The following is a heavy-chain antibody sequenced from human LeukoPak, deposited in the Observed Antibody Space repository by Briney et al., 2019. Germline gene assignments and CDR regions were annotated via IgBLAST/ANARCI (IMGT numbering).Heavy chain of an antibody. Sequence: ASVKVSCKSSGYTFTSYTISWVRQAPGQGLEWVGWISTYNGYTNYAQKFQGRVTMTRDTYISTAYMELSRLRSDDTAVYYCARDPAYEYSSSAEVDYWGQGTVVTVSS. CDR1: GYTFTSYT. V-gene: IGHV1-18*01. J-gene: IGHJ4*02. D-gene: IGHD6-6*01. CDR2: ISTYNGYT. CDR3: ARDPAYEYSSSAEVDY.